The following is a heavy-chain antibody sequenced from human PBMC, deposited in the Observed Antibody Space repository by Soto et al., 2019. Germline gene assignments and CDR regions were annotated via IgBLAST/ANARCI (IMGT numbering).Heavy chain of an antibody. CDR2: ISYDGSNK. D-gene: IGHD2-15*01. CDR1: GFTFSSYG. V-gene: IGHV3-30*03. J-gene: IGHJ4*02. Sequence: GGSLRLSCAASGFTFSSYGMHWVRQAPGKGLEWVAVISYDGSNKYYADTVKGRFTISRDNSKNTLYLQMNSLRAEDTALYYCADPGACSSGNCDFDYWGEGTLVTVSS. CDR3: ADPGACSSGNCDFDY.